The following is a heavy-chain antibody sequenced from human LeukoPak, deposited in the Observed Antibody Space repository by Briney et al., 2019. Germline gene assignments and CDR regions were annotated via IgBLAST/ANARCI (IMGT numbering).Heavy chain of an antibody. J-gene: IGHJ4*02. V-gene: IGHV4-59*08. CDR3: VRHIPNWGFDY. D-gene: IGHD7-27*01. CDR1: GGSISSYY. Sequence: PSETLSLTCTVSGGSISSYYWSWIRQPPGKGLEWIGYIYYSGSTNYNPSLKSRVTISVDTSKNQFSLKLSSVTAANTAVYYCVRHIPNWGFDYWGQGTLVTVSS. CDR2: IYYSGST.